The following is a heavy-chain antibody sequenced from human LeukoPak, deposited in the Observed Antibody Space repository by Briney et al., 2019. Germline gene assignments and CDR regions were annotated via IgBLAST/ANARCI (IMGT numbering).Heavy chain of an antibody. D-gene: IGHD6-19*01. V-gene: IGHV3-72*01. Sequence: PGGSLRLSCAASGFTFSDHYMDWVRQAPGKGLEWVGRSRNRAKSYTTDYAASVRGRFTISRDDSQNSLYLQMRSLKTEDTAVYLCVRVAYASGCHFDYWGQGNLVTVSS. J-gene: IGHJ4*02. CDR3: VRVAYASGCHFDY. CDR1: GFTFSDHY. CDR2: SRNRAKSYTT.